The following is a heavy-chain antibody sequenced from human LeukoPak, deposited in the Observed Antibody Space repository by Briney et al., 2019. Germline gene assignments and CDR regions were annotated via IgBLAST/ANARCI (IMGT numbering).Heavy chain of an antibody. J-gene: IGHJ6*02. CDR1: GSTFSSYA. D-gene: IGHD3-10*01. V-gene: IGHV3-30-3*01. CDR3: ATSSMVRGGIGMDV. Sequence: PGGSLRLSCAASGSTFSSYATHWVRQAPGKGLEWVAVISYDGSNKYYADSVKGRFTISRDNSKNTLYLQMNSLRAEDTAVYYCATSSMVRGGIGMDVWGQGTTVTVSS. CDR2: ISYDGSNK.